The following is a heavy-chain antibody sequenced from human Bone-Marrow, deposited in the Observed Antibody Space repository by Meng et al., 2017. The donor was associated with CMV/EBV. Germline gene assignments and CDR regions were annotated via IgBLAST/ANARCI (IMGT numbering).Heavy chain of an antibody. J-gene: IGHJ4*02. CDR3: AKDRIFGEVGYFDY. V-gene: IGHV3-30*02. CDR2: IRYDGSNK. D-gene: IGHD3-3*02. Sequence: GGSLRLSCTVSGYSISSGYYWGWIRQPPGKGLEWVAFIRYDGSNKYYADSVKGRFTISRDNSKNTLYLQMNSLRAEDTAVYYCAKDRIFGEVGYFDYWGQGTLVTVSS. CDR1: GYSISSGYY.